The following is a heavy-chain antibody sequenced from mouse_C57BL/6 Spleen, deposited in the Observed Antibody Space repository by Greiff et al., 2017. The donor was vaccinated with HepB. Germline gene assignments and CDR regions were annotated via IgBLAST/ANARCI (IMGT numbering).Heavy chain of an antibody. CDR3: TRGVYGTTRYFDV. D-gene: IGHD2-1*01. V-gene: IGHV1-15*01. J-gene: IGHJ1*03. Sequence: VQLKESGAELVRPGASVTLSCKASGYTFTDYEMHWVKQTPVHGLEWIGAIDPETGGTAYNQKFKGKAILTADKSSSTAYMELRSLTSEDSAVYYCTRGVYGTTRYFDVWGTGTTVTVSS. CDR1: GYTFTDYE. CDR2: IDPETGGT.